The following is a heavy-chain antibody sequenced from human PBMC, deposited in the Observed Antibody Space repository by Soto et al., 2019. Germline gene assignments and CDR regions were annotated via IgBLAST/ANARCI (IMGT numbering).Heavy chain of an antibody. J-gene: IGHJ5*02. D-gene: IGHD2-15*01. Sequence: ASVKVSCKASGYTFTRYTMNWVRQAPGQRLEWMGWVNPDNGNTKSSQKFQDRVIITRDTSASTAYMDLSSLRSEDTAVYYCARGIATGQLDPWGQGTLVTVSS. CDR3: ARGIATGQLDP. V-gene: IGHV1-3*01. CDR1: GYTFTRYT. CDR2: VNPDNGNT.